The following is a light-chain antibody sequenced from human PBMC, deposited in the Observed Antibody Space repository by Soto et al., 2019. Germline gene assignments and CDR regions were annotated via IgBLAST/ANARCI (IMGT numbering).Light chain of an antibody. Sequence: QSALTQPASVSGSPGQSITISCTGTSSDVGGYNYVSWYQQHPGKAPKLMIYEVSNRPSGVSNRFSGSKSGDTASLTISGLQAEDGADYYCSSYASSSTLCGFGTGSKVTAL. J-gene: IGLJ1*01. CDR1: SSDVGGYNY. V-gene: IGLV2-14*01. CDR2: EVS. CDR3: SSYASSSTLCG.